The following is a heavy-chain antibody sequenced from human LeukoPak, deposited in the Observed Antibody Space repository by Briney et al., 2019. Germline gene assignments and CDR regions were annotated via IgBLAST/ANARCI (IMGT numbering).Heavy chain of an antibody. CDR1: GGTFSSYA. CDR2: IIPIFGTA. V-gene: IGHV1-69*01. CDR3: ARVLRSSWPNWFDP. J-gene: IGHJ5*02. D-gene: IGHD6-13*01. Sequence: ASVKVSCKASGGTFSSYAIRWVRQAPGQGLEWMGGIIPIFGTANYAQKFQGRVTITADESTSTAYMELSSLRSEDTAVYYCARVLRSSWPNWFDPWGQGTPVTVST.